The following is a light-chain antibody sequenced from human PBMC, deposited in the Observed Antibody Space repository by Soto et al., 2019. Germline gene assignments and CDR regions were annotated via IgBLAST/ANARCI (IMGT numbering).Light chain of an antibody. CDR3: SSYTSSSLHV. Sequence: QSALTQPASVSGSPGQSITISCTGTSSDVGGYNYVSWYQQHPGKAPKLMIYDVSNRPSGVSNRFSGSKSGNTVSLTISGLQAEDEADYYCSSYTSSSLHVFGTGTKVTVL. CDR2: DVS. J-gene: IGLJ1*01. V-gene: IGLV2-14*03. CDR1: SSDVGGYNY.